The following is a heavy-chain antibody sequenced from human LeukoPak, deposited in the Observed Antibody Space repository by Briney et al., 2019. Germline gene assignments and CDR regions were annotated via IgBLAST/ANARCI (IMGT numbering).Heavy chain of an antibody. Sequence: SETLSLTCTVSGGSVSSGGYYWSWIRQLPGKGLEYIGYIGKSGNTYYNPSLKSRATISVDTSKNQFSLKLNSVTAADTALYYCAKTGGYDYGTIWFDPWGQGTLVTVSS. V-gene: IGHV4-31*03. CDR2: IGKSGNT. CDR1: GGSVSSGGYY. J-gene: IGHJ5*02. CDR3: AKTGGYDYGTIWFDP. D-gene: IGHD5-18*01.